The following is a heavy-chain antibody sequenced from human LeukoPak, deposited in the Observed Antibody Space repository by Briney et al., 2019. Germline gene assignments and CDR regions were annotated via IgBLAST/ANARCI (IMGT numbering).Heavy chain of an antibody. CDR1: GGTFSSYA. CDR3: ARDKPYYYGSGSYFW. CDR2: ISAYNGNT. D-gene: IGHD3-10*01. Sequence: ASVKVSCKASGGTFSSYAISWVRQAPGQGLEWMGWISAYNGNTNYAQKLQGRVTMTTDTSTSTAYMELRSLRSDDTAVYYCARDKPYYYGSGSYFWWGQGALVTVSS. J-gene: IGHJ4*02. V-gene: IGHV1-18*01.